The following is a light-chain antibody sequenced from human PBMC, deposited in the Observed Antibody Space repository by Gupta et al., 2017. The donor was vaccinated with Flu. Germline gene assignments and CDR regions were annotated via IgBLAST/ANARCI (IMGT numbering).Light chain of an antibody. J-gene: IGKJ5*01. Sequence: EIVMTQSPATLSVSPGARATLSCRASQSVSSNLAWYQQKPGQAPRLLIYGASTRATGIPARFSGSGSGTEFTLTISSLQSEDFAVYYCQQYNNGPSITCPHEARLGIK. CDR3: QQYNNGPSIT. CDR2: GAS. V-gene: IGKV3-15*01. CDR1: QSVSSN.